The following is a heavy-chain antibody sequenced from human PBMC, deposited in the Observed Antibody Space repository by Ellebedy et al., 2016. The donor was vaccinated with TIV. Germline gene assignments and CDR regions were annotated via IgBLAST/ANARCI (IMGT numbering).Heavy chain of an antibody. CDR3: AHHCSSTSCYPGGYFDY. Sequence: SVKVSXXASGGTFSSYAISWVRQAPGQGLEWMGGIIPIFGTANYAQKFQGRVTITADKSTSTAYMELSSLRSEDTAVYYCAHHCSSTSCYPGGYFDYWGQGTLVTVSS. J-gene: IGHJ4*02. D-gene: IGHD2-2*01. V-gene: IGHV1-69*06. CDR1: GGTFSSYA. CDR2: IIPIFGTA.